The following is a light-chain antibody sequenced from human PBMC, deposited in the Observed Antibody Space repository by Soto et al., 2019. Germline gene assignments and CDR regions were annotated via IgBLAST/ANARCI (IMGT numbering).Light chain of an antibody. CDR2: GTS. V-gene: IGKV3-20*01. CDR1: QTINTEF. CDR3: QRYGSSPLYA. Sequence: EIVLTQSPGTLSLSPGERATFSCRTSQTINTEFLAWYQQRPGLAPRLLIHGTSNRATGIPDRFSGSGSGTDFTITISALEPEDFAVYYCQRYGSSPLYAFGQGTKLEI. J-gene: IGKJ2*01.